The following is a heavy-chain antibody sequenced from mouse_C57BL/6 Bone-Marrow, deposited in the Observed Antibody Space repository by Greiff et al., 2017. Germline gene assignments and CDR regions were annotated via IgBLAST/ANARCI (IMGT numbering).Heavy chain of an antibody. V-gene: IGHV1-82*01. D-gene: IGHD3-3*01. Sequence: VQLQQSGPELVKPGASVKISCKASGYAFSSSWMNWVKQRPGKGLEWIGRIYPGDGDTNYNGRFKGKATLTADKSSSTAYMQLSSLTSEDAAVYFCAWGCADFDYCVQGTTLTVSS. CDR2: IYPGDGDT. CDR3: AWGCADFDY. CDR1: GYAFSSSW. J-gene: IGHJ2*01.